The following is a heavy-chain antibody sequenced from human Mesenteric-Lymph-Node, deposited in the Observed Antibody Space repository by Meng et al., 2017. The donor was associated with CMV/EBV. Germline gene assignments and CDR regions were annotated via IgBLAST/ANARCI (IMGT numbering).Heavy chain of an antibody. V-gene: IGHV3-11*01. CDR2: ISSSGSTI. J-gene: IGHJ2*01. CDR1: GFTFSDYY. Sequence: SCATSGFTFSDYYMSWLRQAPGKGLEWVSYISSSGSTIYYADSVKGRFTISRDNAKNSLYLQVNSLRAEDTAVYYCARRTGGYWYFDLWGRGTLVTVSS. CDR3: ARRTGGYWYFDL. D-gene: IGHD7-27*01.